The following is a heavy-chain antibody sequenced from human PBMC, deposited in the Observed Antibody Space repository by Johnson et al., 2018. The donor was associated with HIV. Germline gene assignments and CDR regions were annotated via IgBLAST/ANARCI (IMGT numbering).Heavy chain of an antibody. CDR1: GFTFINAW. V-gene: IGHV3-15*01. Sequence: VQLVESGGGVVQPGRSLRLSCAASGFTFINAWMSWVRQAPGKGLEWVGRIKSKTDGGTTEYAAPVKARFTISRDDSKNTLYLQMNSLKTEDTAVYYCTTVSVSLGNAFDIWGQGTMVTVSS. CDR3: TTVSVSLGNAFDI. CDR2: IKSKTDGGTT. J-gene: IGHJ3*02.